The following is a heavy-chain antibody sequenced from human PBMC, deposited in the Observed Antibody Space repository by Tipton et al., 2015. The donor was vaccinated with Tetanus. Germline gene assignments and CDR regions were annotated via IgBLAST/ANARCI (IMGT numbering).Heavy chain of an antibody. CDR2: IYYSGST. CDR1: GGSITSGTPY. J-gene: IGHJ4*02. D-gene: IGHD3-10*01. V-gene: IGHV4-39*07. Sequence: TLSLTCSVTGGSITSGTPYWGWVRQPPGKGLEWIGSIYYSGSTHYNPSLKSRVTMSLDTSKNQFSLKLNSVTAADTAVYYCARGVWFGPGPRYYFDYWGQGTLVTVSS. CDR3: ARGVWFGPGPRYYFDY.